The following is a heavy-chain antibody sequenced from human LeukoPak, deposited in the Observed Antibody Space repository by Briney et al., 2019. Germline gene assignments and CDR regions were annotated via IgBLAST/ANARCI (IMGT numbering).Heavy chain of an antibody. V-gene: IGHV4-34*01. D-gene: IGHD3-16*02. J-gene: IGHJ4*02. CDR3: ARRSAGYDYVWGSYRYRYYFDY. CDR1: GGSISGYY. CDR2: INHSGST. Sequence: PSETLSLTCTVSGGSISGYYWSWIRQPPGKGLEWIGEINHSGSTNYNPSLKSRVTISVDTSKNQFSLKLSSVTAADTAVYYCARRSAGYDYVWGSYRYRYYFDYWGQGTLVTVSS.